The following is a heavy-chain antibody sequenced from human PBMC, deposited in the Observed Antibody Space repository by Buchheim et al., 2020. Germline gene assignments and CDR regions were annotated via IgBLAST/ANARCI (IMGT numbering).Heavy chain of an antibody. CDR3: AKGPYSSSWTFFDY. Sequence: EVQLVESGGVVVQPGGSLRLSCAASGFTYDDYAMHWVRQAPGKGLEWVSLISWDGGSTYYADSVKGRFTISRDNSKNSLYLQMNSLRAEDTALYYCAKGPYSSSWTFFDYWGQGTL. D-gene: IGHD6-13*01. J-gene: IGHJ4*02. CDR2: ISWDGGST. CDR1: GFTYDDYA. V-gene: IGHV3-43D*03.